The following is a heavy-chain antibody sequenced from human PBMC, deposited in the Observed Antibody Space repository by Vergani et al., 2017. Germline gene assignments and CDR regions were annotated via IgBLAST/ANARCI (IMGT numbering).Heavy chain of an antibody. Sequence: QVQLQESGPGLVKPSQTLSLTCTVSGGSISSGSYYWSWIRQPAGKGLEWIGRIYTSGSTNDNPSLKSRVTISVDTSKNQFSLKLRSVTAADPAVYYCATQPTGFGDPRGYFDYWGQGTLVTVSS. CDR3: ATQPTGFGDPRGYFDY. V-gene: IGHV4-61*02. D-gene: IGHD3-10*01. CDR2: IYTSGST. J-gene: IGHJ4*02. CDR1: GGSISSGSYY.